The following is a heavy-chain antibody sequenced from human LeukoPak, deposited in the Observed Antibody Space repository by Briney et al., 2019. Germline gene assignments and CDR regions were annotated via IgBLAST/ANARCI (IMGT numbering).Heavy chain of an antibody. Sequence: ASVKVSCKASGYTFTSYGISWVRQAPGQGLEWMGWISAYNGNTNYAQKFQGRVTMTTDTSTSTAYMELRSLRSDDTAVYYCAGSGDIVATKSFDYWGQGTLVTVSS. CDR2: ISAYNGNT. J-gene: IGHJ4*02. D-gene: IGHD5-12*01. CDR3: AGSGDIVATKSFDY. CDR1: GYTFTSYG. V-gene: IGHV1-18*01.